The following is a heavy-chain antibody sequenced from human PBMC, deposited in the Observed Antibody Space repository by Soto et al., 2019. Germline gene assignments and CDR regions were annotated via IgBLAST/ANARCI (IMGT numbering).Heavy chain of an antibody. D-gene: IGHD4-17*01. J-gene: IGHJ4*02. Sequence: ASVKVSCKASGYTFTSYGISWVRQAPGQGLEWMGWISAYNGNTNYAQKLQGRVTMTTDTSTSTAYMELRSLRSDDTAVYYCARLPGEATVTRPSDYWGQGTLVTVSS. V-gene: IGHV1-18*01. CDR2: ISAYNGNT. CDR3: ARLPGEATVTRPSDY. CDR1: GYTFTSYG.